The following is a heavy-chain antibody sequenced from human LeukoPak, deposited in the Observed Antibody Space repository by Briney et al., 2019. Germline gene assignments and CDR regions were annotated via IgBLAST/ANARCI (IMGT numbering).Heavy chain of an antibody. CDR3: ARGPHCSGGSCQFADF. J-gene: IGHJ4*02. Sequence: SETLSLTCTVSGDSISSYNWNWIRQPPGKGLEWIGYIYFNGNTVYSPSLKSRVTISMDTSKNQFSLKLSSVTAADTAVYYCARGPHCSGGSCQFADFWGQGTLVTVSS. D-gene: IGHD2-15*01. V-gene: IGHV4-59*01. CDR2: IYFNGNT. CDR1: GDSISSYN.